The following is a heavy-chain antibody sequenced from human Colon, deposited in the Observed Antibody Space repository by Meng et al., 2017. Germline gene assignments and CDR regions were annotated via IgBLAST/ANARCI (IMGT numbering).Heavy chain of an antibody. V-gene: IGHV1-3*01. Sequence: QAQLVQAGAELKKPGAVVKVSCQASGYRFTSYGMHWLRQAPGQRPEWMGWIYPADGNRRYSQKFQDRLTITTDTFARTAYMEMSSLRSDDTAVYFCARDERGGPYYFDYWGQGTLVTVSS. CDR1: GYRFTSYG. CDR2: IYPADGNR. J-gene: IGHJ4*02. CDR3: ARDERGGPYYFDY.